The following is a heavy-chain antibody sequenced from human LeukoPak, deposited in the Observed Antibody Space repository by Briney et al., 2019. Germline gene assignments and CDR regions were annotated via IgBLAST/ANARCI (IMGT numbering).Heavy chain of an antibody. Sequence: GGSLRLSCDASGFSINTYTMYWVRQASGQGLEWVSGIRNSDGMTYYADSVRGRFTISTDNSKNTPYLQMSSLRAEDTALYYCAKGLERESRLDSWGQGTLVTVSS. D-gene: IGHD1-1*01. CDR1: GFSINTYT. CDR3: AKGLERESRLDS. J-gene: IGHJ4*02. V-gene: IGHV3-23*01. CDR2: IRNSDGMT.